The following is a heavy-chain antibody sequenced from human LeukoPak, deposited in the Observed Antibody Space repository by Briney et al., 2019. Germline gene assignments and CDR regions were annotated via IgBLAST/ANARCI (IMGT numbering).Heavy chain of an antibody. D-gene: IGHD3-9*01. CDR3: AKNGGLRYFDWYLGY. CDR2: ISYDGGNK. J-gene: IGHJ4*02. Sequence: GGSLRLSCAASGFTFSGYGMHWVRQAPGKGLEWVAVISYDGGNKYYADSVKGRFTISRDNPKNTLYLQMNSLRAEDTAVYYCAKNGGLRYFDWYLGYWGQGTLVTVSS. V-gene: IGHV3-30*18. CDR1: GFTFSGYG.